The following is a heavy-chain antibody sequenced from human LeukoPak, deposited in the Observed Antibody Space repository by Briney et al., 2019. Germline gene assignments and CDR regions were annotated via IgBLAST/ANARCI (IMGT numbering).Heavy chain of an antibody. V-gene: IGHV6-1*01. Sequence: SQTLSLTPALSGDSVSSNSAAWNWIRQPPSRGLEWLGRTYYRSKWYTDYAVSVKSRITMNPDTSENQFSLQQNSVTPEDTAVYYCARAGSSWEYYYLGFDVWGEGTTVTVSS. CDR2: TYYRSKWYT. D-gene: IGHD6-13*01. CDR1: GDSVSSNSAA. CDR3: ARAGSSWEYYYLGFDV. J-gene: IGHJ6*02.